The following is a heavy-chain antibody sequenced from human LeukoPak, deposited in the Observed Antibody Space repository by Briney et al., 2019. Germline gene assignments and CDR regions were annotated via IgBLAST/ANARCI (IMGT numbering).Heavy chain of an antibody. V-gene: IGHV1-18*01. Sequence: ASVTVSCKASGYTFTSYGISWVRQAPGQGLEWMGWISAYNGNTNYAQKLQGRVTITTDTSTSTAYMELRSLRSDDTAVYYCANSGYDSSGLWYFDYWGQGTLVTVSS. CDR3: ANSGYDSSGLWYFDY. CDR2: ISAYNGNT. D-gene: IGHD3-22*01. J-gene: IGHJ4*02. CDR1: GYTFTSYG.